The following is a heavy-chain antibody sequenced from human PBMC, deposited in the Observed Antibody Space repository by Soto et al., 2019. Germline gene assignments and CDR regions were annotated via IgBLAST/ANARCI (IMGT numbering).Heavy chain of an antibody. CDR3: AKGSDKPRHYYDSSGYYYLNWFDP. CDR1: GFTFSSYA. V-gene: IGHV3-23*01. CDR2: ISGSGGST. Sequence: GGSLRLSCAASGFTFSSYAMSWVRQAPGKGLEWVSAISGSGGSTYYADSVKGRFTISRDNSKNTLYLQMNSLRAEDTAVYYCAKGSDKPRHYYDSSGYYYLNWFDPWGQGTLVTVSS. D-gene: IGHD3-22*01. J-gene: IGHJ5*02.